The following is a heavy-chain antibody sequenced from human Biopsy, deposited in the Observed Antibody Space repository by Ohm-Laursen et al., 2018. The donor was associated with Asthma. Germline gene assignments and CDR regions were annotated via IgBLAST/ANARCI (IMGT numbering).Heavy chain of an antibody. CDR3: AKDVVWFRELGGMDV. Sequence: GQTLSLTCAASGFTFSTYGMHWVRQAPGKGLEWVAVISYDGSNRYSADSVRGRFTISRDNSKNTLYLQMSSLRAGDTAVYYCAKDVVWFRELGGMDVWGQGTTVIVSS. CDR1: GFTFSTYG. J-gene: IGHJ6*02. V-gene: IGHV3-30*18. CDR2: ISYDGSNR. D-gene: IGHD3-10*01.